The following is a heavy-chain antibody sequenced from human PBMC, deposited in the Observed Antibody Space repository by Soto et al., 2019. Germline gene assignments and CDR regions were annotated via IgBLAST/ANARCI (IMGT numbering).Heavy chain of an antibody. D-gene: IGHD3-9*01. Sequence: PGGSLRLSCAASGFTFSSYGMHWVRQAPGKGLEWVAVISYDGSNKYYADSVKGRFTISRDNSKNTLYLQMNSLRAEDTAVYYSAKEKGFSGYYFDSWGQGPLVPVSS. CDR2: ISYDGSNK. CDR1: GFTFSSYG. V-gene: IGHV3-30*18. CDR3: AKEKGFSGYYFDS. J-gene: IGHJ4*02.